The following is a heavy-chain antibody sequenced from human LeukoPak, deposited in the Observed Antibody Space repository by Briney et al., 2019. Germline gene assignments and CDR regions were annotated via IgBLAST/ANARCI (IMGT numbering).Heavy chain of an antibody. D-gene: IGHD3-3*01. CDR3: AREGPSFWSGPDYGMDV. CDR1: GGSVSSGSYY. Sequence: SETLSLTCTVSGGSVSSGSYYWSWIRQPPGKGLEWVGYIYYSGSTNYNPFLKSRVTISVDSSKNQFSLKLSSVTAADTAVYYCAREGPSFWSGPDYGMDVWGQGTTVTVSS. CDR2: IYYSGST. J-gene: IGHJ6*02. V-gene: IGHV4-61*01.